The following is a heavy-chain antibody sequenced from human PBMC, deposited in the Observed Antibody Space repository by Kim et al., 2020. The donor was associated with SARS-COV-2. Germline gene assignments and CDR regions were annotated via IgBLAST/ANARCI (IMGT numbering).Heavy chain of an antibody. CDR3: ARGRGYTYYYGSGSYPIDY. D-gene: IGHD3-10*01. CDR1: GGSFSGYY. J-gene: IGHJ4*02. V-gene: IGHV4-34*01. CDR2: INHSGST. Sequence: SETLSLTCAVYGGSFSGYYWSWIRQPPGKGLEWIGEINHSGSTNYNPSLKSRVTISVDTSKNQFSLKLSSVTAADTAVYYCARGRGYTYYYGSGSYPIDYWGQGTLVTVSS.